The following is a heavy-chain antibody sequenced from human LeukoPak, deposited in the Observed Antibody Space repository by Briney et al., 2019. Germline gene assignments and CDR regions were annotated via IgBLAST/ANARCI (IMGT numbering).Heavy chain of an antibody. J-gene: IGHJ5*02. Sequence: GGSRRPSCAAYGFTSTSFGTHWDRQAHGKGMEWVAFIRYDGSNKYYANSVTGRFTLYRDNSTNTMYLQMNSLRAEYTAVYYCAKALRGVVVVPAAPGSWGQGTLVTVSS. V-gene: IGHV3-30*02. CDR1: GFTSTSFG. CDR2: IRYDGSNK. D-gene: IGHD2-2*01. CDR3: AKALRGVVVVPAAPGS.